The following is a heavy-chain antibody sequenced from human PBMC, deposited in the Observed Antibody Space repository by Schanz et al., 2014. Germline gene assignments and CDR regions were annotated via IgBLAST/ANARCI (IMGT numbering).Heavy chain of an antibody. Sequence: QVQLVDSGGGLAKPGGSLRLSCTASGSPFSDYSMARVRQPPGRGLEWVPYIGDGVVTIYYADSVKGRFTISRDNSKNSLYLQTNSLRAEDSAVYYCARIGGSVIDYWAQGTLVTVSS. CDR3: ARIGGSVIDY. CDR2: IGDGVVTI. V-gene: IGHV3-11*01. CDR1: GSPFSDYS. J-gene: IGHJ4*02. D-gene: IGHD3-16*01.